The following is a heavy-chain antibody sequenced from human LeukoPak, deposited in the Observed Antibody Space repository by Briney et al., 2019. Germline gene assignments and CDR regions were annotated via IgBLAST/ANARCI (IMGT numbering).Heavy chain of an antibody. V-gene: IGHV3-30*02. D-gene: IGHD2-15*01. CDR1: GFTFSSYG. CDR3: AKDRRRGYCSGGSCLRLDY. J-gene: IGHJ4*02. CDR2: IRYDGSNK. Sequence: PGGSLRLSCAASGFTFSSYGMHWVRQAPGKGLEWVAFIRYDGSNKYYADSVKGRFTISRDNSKNTLYLQMNSLRAEDTAVYYCAKDRRRGYCSGGSCLRLDYWGQGTLVTVSS.